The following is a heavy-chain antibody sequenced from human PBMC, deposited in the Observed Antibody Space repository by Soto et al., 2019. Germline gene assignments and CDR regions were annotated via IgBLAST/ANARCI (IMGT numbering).Heavy chain of an antibody. CDR3: ASNYGDYVWYFDL. V-gene: IGHV4-39*01. D-gene: IGHD4-17*01. J-gene: IGHJ2*01. Sequence: PSETLSLTCTVSGGSISSSSYYWGWIRQPPGKGLEWIGSIYYSGSTYYNPSLKSRVTISVDTSKNQFSLKLSSVTAADTAVYYCASNYGDYVWYFDLWGRGTLVTVS. CDR1: GGSISSSSYY. CDR2: IYYSGST.